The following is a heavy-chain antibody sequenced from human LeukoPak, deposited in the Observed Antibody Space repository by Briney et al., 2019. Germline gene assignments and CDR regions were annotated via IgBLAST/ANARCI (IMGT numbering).Heavy chain of an antibody. Sequence: GGSLRLSCAASGFTFDDYAMHWVRQAPGKGLEWVSGISWNSGSIGYADSVKGRFTISRDNAKNSLYLQMHSLRAEDTALYYCAKARLRYFDWLCFDYWGQGTLVTVSS. CDR2: ISWNSGSI. J-gene: IGHJ4*02. CDR1: GFTFDDYA. D-gene: IGHD3-9*01. CDR3: AKARLRYFDWLCFDY. V-gene: IGHV3-9*01.